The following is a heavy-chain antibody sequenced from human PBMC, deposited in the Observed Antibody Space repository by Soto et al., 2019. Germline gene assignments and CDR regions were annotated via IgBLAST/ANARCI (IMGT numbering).Heavy chain of an antibody. D-gene: IGHD6-13*01. J-gene: IGHJ6*03. CDR3: ARRRAAAVTRYYYYMDV. CDR2: IYYSGST. V-gene: IGHV4-59*08. Sequence: SETLSLTCTVSGGSISSYYWSWIRQPPGKGLEWIGYIYYSGSTNYNPSLKSRVTISVDTSKNQFSLKLSSVTAADTAVYYCARRRAAAVTRYYYYMDVWGKGTTVTVSS. CDR1: GGSISSYY.